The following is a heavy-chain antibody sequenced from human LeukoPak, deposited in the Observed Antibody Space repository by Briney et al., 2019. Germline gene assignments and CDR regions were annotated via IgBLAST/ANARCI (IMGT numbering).Heavy chain of an antibody. CDR3: ARPMYYDFWSGYPLYLGY. CDR1: GSTFSSYS. J-gene: IGHJ4*02. D-gene: IGHD3-3*01. Sequence: QPGGSLRLSCAASGSTFSSYSMNWVRQAPGKGLEWVSYISSSSSTIYYADSVKGRFTISRDNAKNSLYLQMNSLRAEDTAVYYCARPMYYDFWSGYPLYLGYWGQGTLVTVSS. CDR2: ISSSSSTI. V-gene: IGHV3-48*01.